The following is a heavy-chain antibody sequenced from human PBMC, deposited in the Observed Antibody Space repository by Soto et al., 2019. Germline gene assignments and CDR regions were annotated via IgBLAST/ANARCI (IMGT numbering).Heavy chain of an antibody. CDR3: ARESGPMYYDFWSGPR. J-gene: IGHJ4*02. V-gene: IGHV4-39*02. CDR1: GGSISSSSYY. Sequence: SETLSLTCTVSGGSISSSSYYWGWIRQPPGKGLEWIGSIYYSGSTYYNPSLKSRVTISVDTSKNQFSLKLSSVTAADTAVYYCARESGPMYYDFWSGPRWGQGTLVTVSS. CDR2: IYYSGST. D-gene: IGHD3-3*01.